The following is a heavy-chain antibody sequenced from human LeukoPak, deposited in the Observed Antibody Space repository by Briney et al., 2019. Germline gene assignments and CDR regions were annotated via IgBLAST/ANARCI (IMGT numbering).Heavy chain of an antibody. D-gene: IGHD3-22*01. CDR1: GGSISSGGYY. J-gene: IGHJ4*02. V-gene: IGHV4-31*03. CDR2: ISYSGST. CDR3: ARDRSDSSGYYALTY. Sequence: SQTLSLTCTVSGGSISSGGYYWSWIRQHPGKGLEWLGYISYSGSTYYNPSLKSRLTISVDTSKNQFSLRLSTVTAADTAVYYCARDRSDSSGYYALTYWGQGSLVTVSS.